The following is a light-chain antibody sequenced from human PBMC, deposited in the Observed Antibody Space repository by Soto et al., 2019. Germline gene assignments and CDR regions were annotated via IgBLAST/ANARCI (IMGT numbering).Light chain of an antibody. Sequence: DIVLTQSPANLALSPGERATLSCRASQTVGIYLAWYQHKPGQAPRLLISDASIRATGIPARFSGSGSGTDFTLTISSLEPEDFAVYYCQQRAGWPPLSFGGGSKVQIK. V-gene: IGKV3-11*01. J-gene: IGKJ4*01. CDR2: DAS. CDR3: QQRAGWPPLS. CDR1: QTVGIY.